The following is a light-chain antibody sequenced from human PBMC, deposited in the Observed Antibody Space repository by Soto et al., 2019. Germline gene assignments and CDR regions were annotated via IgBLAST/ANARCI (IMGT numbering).Light chain of an antibody. J-gene: IGKJ1*01. CDR3: QHPNNLWT. CDR1: QSISNL. V-gene: IGKV1-5*03. Sequence: DIQMTQSPSTLSASVGDRVSITCRASQSISNLLAWYQQKPGKAPQLLIYQASTLGSGVPSRFSGSGSSTDFTLAISSLQADDFATYYCQHPNNLWTFGQGTKVQF. CDR2: QAS.